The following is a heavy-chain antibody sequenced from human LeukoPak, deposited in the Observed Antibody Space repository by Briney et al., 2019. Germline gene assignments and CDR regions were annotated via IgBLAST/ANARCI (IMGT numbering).Heavy chain of an antibody. CDR1: GFTFSSYW. D-gene: IGHD2-8*01. Sequence: GGSLRLSCAASGFTFSSYWMSWVRQAPGKGLEWVANINQDGSEKYYVDSVRGRFTISRDNAKFSLYLQVNSLRAEDTAVYYCARTSNLDYWGQGTLVSVSS. V-gene: IGHV3-7*01. CDR3: ARTSNLDY. CDR2: INQDGSEK. J-gene: IGHJ4*02.